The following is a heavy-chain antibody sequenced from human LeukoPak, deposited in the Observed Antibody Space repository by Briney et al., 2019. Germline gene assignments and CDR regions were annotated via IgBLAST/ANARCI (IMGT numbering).Heavy chain of an antibody. V-gene: IGHV4-4*07. Sequence: PSETLSLTCTVSGGSISSYYWSWIRQPAGKGLEWIGRIYTGGSTNYNPSLKSRVTMSVDTSKNQFSLKLSSVTAADTAVYYCAKNRVAAAGTTFATWGQGTLVTVSS. CDR2: IYTGGST. CDR1: GGSISSYY. CDR3: AKNRVAAAGTTFAT. D-gene: IGHD6-13*01. J-gene: IGHJ5*02.